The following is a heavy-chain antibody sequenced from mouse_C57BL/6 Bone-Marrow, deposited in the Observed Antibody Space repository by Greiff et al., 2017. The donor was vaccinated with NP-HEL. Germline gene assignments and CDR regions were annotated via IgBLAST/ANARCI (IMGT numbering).Heavy chain of an antibody. CDR1: GFTFSSCA. V-gene: IGHV5-4*03. J-gene: IGHJ3*01. D-gene: IGHD2-3*01. CDR3: ARRWLLQFAY. CDR2: ISDGGSYT. Sequence: EVKLVESGGGLVKPGGSLKLSCAASGFTFSSCAMSWVRQTPEKRLEWVATISDGGSYTYYPDNVKGRFTISRDNAKNNLYLQMSHLKSEDTAMYYCARRWLLQFAYWGQGTLVTVSA.